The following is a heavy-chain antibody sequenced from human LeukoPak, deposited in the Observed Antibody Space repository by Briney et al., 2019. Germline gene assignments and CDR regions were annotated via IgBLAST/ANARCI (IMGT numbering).Heavy chain of an antibody. Sequence: GGSLRLSCAASGFIVSSNYMSWVRQAPGKGLEWVSVIYSGGSTYYADSVKGRFTISRDNSKNTLYLQMNSLRAEDTAVYYCASSGNYYNFDYWGQGTLVIVSS. CDR1: GFIVSSNY. V-gene: IGHV3-53*01. J-gene: IGHJ4*02. D-gene: IGHD3-10*01. CDR2: IYSGGST. CDR3: ASSGNYYNFDY.